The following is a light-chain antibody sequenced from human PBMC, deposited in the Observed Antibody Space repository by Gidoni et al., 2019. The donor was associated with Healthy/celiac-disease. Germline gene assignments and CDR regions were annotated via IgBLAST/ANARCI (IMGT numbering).Light chain of an antibody. CDR3: QQSYSTFVT. CDR2: AAS. J-gene: IGKJ3*01. Sequence: DIQMTQSPSSLSASVGDRVTITCRASQSISSYLNWYHQKRGKAPTLLIYAASSLKSGVPSRFSGSGSGTDITLTISSLQPEDFATYYCQQSYSTFVTFGPGTKVEIK. CDR1: QSISSY. V-gene: IGKV1-39*01.